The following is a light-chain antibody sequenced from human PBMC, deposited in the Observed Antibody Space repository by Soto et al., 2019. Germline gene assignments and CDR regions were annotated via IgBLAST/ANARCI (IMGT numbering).Light chain of an antibody. CDR2: DAS. Sequence: EIVLTQSPATLSLSPGERATLSCRASQSVSSSLAWYQQKPGQAPRLLIYDASNRATGIPARFRGSGSGTDFTLTISSLEPEDFAVYYCQQRINWSFGPGTKVDIK. CDR1: QSVSSS. J-gene: IGKJ3*01. CDR3: QQRINWS. V-gene: IGKV3-11*01.